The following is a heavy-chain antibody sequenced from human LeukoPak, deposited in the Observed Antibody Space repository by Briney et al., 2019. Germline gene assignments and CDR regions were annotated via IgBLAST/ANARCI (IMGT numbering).Heavy chain of an antibody. D-gene: IGHD3-10*01. CDR2: IRYDGSNK. J-gene: IGHJ3*02. V-gene: IGHV3-30*02. CDR1: GFTFSSYG. CDR3: AKPLWFGERHDAFDI. Sequence: GGSLRLPCAASGFTFSSYGMHWVRQAPGKGLEWVAFIRYDGSNKYYADSVKGRFTISRDNSKNTLYLQMNSLRAEDTAVYYCAKPLWFGERHDAFDIWGQGTMVTVSS.